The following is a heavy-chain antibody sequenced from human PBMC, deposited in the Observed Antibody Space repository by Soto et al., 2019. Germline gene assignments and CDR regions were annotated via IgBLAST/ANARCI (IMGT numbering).Heavy chain of an antibody. CDR1: GFTVSGMF. Sequence: GGSLRLSCAASGFTVSGMFMNWVRQAPGKGLEWVSVIYPAGPTYYADSVKGRFTIPRDNSKNTLFLQLNNLRAEDTAVYYCARDADSSGLHYWGQGILVTVYS. D-gene: IGHD6-19*01. V-gene: IGHV3-53*01. CDR3: ARDADSSGLHY. CDR2: IYPAGPT. J-gene: IGHJ4*02.